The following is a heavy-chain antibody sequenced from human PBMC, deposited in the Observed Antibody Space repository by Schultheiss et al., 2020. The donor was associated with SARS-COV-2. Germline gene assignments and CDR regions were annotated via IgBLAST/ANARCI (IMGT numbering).Heavy chain of an antibody. V-gene: IGHV3-74*01. CDR3: ARNRIADRLDAFDI. Sequence: GGSLRLSCAASGFTFSSYWMHWVRQAPGKGLVWVSRINSDGSSTSYADSVKGRFTISRDNAKNSLYLQMNSLRAGDTAVYYCARNRIADRLDAFDIWGQGTMVTVSS. CDR2: INSDGSST. D-gene: IGHD6-6*01. CDR1: GFTFSSYW. J-gene: IGHJ3*02.